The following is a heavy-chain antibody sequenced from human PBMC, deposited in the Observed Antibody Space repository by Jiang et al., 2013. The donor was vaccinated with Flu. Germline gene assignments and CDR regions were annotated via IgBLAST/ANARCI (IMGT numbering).Heavy chain of an antibody. D-gene: IGHD3-22*01. CDR1: GYTFTSYY. J-gene: IGHJ6*02. CDR2: INPSGGST. V-gene: IGHV1-46*01. Sequence: QLVESGAEVKKPGASVKVSCKASGYTFTSYYMHWVRQAPGQGLEWMGIINPSGGSTSYAQKFQGRVTMTRDTSTSTVYMELSSLRSEDTAVYYCASCYDSSGYYAPRGYYYYGMDVWGQGTTVTVSS. CDR3: ASCYDSSGYYAPRGYYYYGMDV.